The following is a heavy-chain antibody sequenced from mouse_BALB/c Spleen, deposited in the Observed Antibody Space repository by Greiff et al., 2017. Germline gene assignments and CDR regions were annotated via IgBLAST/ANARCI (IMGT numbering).Heavy chain of an antibody. D-gene: IGHD1-2*01. J-gene: IGHJ4*01. CDR1: GFTFSDYY. CDR3: ARDGSKFYYAMDY. CDR2: ISDGGSYT. V-gene: IGHV5-4*02. Sequence: EVKVEESGGGLVKPGGSLKLSCAASGFTFSDYYMYWVRQTPEKRLEWVATISDGGSYTYYPDSVKGRFTISRDNAKNNLYLQMSSLKSEDTAMYYCARDGSKFYYAMDYWGQGTSVTVSS.